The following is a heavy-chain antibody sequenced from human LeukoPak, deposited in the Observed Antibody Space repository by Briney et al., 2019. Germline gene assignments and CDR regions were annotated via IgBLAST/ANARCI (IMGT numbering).Heavy chain of an antibody. V-gene: IGHV4-34*01. CDR1: GGSFSGYY. CDR2: INHSGST. CDR3: ARGSRAVADTFDY. J-gene: IGHJ4*02. Sequence: PSETLSLTCAVYGGSFSGYYWSWIRQPPGKGLEWIGEINHSGSTNYNPSLKSRVTISVDTSKNQFSLKLSSGTAADTAVYYCARGSRAVADTFDYWGQGTLVTVSS. D-gene: IGHD6-19*01.